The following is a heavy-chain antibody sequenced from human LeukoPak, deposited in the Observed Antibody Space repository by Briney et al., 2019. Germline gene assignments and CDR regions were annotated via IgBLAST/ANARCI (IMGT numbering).Heavy chain of an antibody. CDR1: GGSISSSSYY. CDR3: ARGRGFWSGYSTDY. V-gene: IGHV4-39*07. D-gene: IGHD3-3*01. CDR2: IYYSGST. J-gene: IGHJ4*02. Sequence: SETLSLTCTVSGGSISSSSYYWGWIRQPPGKGLEWIGSIYYSGSTYYNPSLKSRVTISVDTSKNQFSLRLSSVTAADTAVYYCARGRGFWSGYSTDYWGQGTLITVSS.